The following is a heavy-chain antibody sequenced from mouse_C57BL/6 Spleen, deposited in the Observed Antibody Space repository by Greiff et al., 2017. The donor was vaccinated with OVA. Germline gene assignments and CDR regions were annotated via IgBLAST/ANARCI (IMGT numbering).Heavy chain of an antibody. CDR1: GYTFTSYW. J-gene: IGHJ1*03. V-gene: IGHV1-52*01. D-gene: IGHD1-1*01. CDR3: ARDDSGSRVFDV. Sequence: QVQLQQSGAELVRPGSSVKLSCKASGYTFTSYWMHWVKQRPIQGLEWIGNIDPSDSETHYNQKFKDKATLTVDKSSSTAYMQLSSLTSEDSAVYYCARDDSGSRVFDVWGTGTTVTVSS. CDR2: IDPSDSET.